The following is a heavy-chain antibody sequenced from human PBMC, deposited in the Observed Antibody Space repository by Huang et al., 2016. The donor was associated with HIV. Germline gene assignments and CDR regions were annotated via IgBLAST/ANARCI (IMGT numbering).Heavy chain of an antibody. Sequence: QVQLVQSGGEVKKPGASVKVSCKASDYTFTSYGISWVRQAPGQGLEWMGWISTNNGDTNDAQKCQGRVTMTTDTSTSTAYMELRSLRSDDTAVYYCGGSSGYWSFDYWGQGTLVTVSS. CDR2: ISTNNGDT. J-gene: IGHJ4*02. CDR1: DYTFTSYG. V-gene: IGHV1-18*04. D-gene: IGHD3-22*01. CDR3: GGSSGYWSFDY.